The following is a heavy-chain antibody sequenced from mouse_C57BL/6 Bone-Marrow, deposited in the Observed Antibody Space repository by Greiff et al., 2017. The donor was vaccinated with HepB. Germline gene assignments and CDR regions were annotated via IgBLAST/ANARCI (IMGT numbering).Heavy chain of an antibody. CDR2: ISYDGSN. V-gene: IGHV3-6*01. CDR1: GYSITSGYY. D-gene: IGHD2-3*01. J-gene: IGHJ2*01. CDR3: ARGGYYTFFDY. Sequence: VQLQQSGPGLVKPSQSLSLTCSVTGYSITSGYYWNWIRQFPGNKLEWMGYISYDGSNNYNPSLKNRISITRDTSKNQFFLKLNPVTTEDTATYYCARGGYYTFFDYWGQGTTLTVSS.